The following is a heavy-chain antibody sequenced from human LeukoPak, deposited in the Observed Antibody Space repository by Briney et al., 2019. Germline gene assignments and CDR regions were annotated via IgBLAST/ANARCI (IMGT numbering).Heavy chain of an antibody. J-gene: IGHJ4*02. V-gene: IGHV3-21*01. D-gene: IGHD3-22*01. CDR3: VGNYYDSSGLDY. CDR2: ISSSGAYI. CDR1: GFTFSTYS. Sequence: NPGGSLRLSCAASGFTFSTYSMNWVRQAPGKGLGCVSSISSSGAYIYYADSVKGRFTISRDNAKKSLYLQMNSLRAEDTAIYYCVGNYYDSSGLDYWGQGTLVTVSS.